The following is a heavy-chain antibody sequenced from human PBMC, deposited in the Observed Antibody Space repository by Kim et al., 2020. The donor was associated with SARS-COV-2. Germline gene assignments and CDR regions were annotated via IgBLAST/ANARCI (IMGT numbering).Heavy chain of an antibody. Sequence: GGSLRLSCAASGFTFSRYAMSWVRQAPGKGLEWVSALSGSGGTTYYADSVKGRFTISRDNSKKTLYLQMNSLRAEDTAVYYCAKGEPGVSWSYYRYFDLWGRGTLVTVSA. J-gene: IGHJ2*01. CDR1: GFTFSRYA. D-gene: IGHD3-10*01. V-gene: IGHV3-23*01. CDR2: LSGSGGTT. CDR3: AKGEPGVSWSYYRYFDL.